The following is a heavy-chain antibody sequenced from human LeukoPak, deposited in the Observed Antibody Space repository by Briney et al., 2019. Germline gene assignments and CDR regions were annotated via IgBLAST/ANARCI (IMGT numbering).Heavy chain of an antibody. CDR2: ISGSGGST. CDR1: GFTFSSYA. CDR3: AKQLGYCSDGSCYFPY. Sequence: GGSLRFSCAASGFTFSSYAMSWVRQAPGKGLEWVSAISGSGGSTNYADSVKGRFTISRDNSKSTLCLQMNSLRAEDTAVYYCAKQLGYCSDGSCYFPYWGQGTLVTVSS. V-gene: IGHV3-23*01. D-gene: IGHD2-15*01. J-gene: IGHJ4*02.